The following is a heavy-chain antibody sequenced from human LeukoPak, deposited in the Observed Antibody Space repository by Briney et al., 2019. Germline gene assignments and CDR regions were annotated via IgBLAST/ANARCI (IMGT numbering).Heavy chain of an antibody. CDR2: AHYGVDT. CDR1: GDSISSNSYF. J-gene: IGHJ4*02. Sequence: PSETLSLTCTVSGDSISSNSYFWGWIRQPPGKGLEWIGSAHYGVDTYYNPPVKSRVTISVDTSKNQFSLKLTSVTAADTAVYYCIRLTALGTANDYWGQGTLVTVSS. D-gene: IGHD6-13*01. CDR3: IRLTALGTANDY. V-gene: IGHV4-39*01.